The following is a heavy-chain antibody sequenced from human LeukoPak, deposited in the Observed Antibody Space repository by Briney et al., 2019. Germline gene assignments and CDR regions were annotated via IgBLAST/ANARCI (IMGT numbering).Heavy chain of an antibody. CDR3: ATGTRRGSSWYWLDY. CDR2: IKTKLEGGTT. V-gene: IGHV3-15*07. D-gene: IGHD6-13*01. Sequence: GGSLGLSCAASGFILSNDCMNWVRQAQGKGLEWVGRIKTKLEGGTTDYDAPVKGRFTISRDDSKTTLYLQMNSLKTEDTAVYYCATGTRRGSSWYWLDYWGQGILVTVSS. CDR1: GFILSNDC. J-gene: IGHJ4*02.